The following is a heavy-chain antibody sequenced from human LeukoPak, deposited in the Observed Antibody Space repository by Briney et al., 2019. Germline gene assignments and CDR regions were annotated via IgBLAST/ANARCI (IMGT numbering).Heavy chain of an antibody. CDR1: GGSISSSSYY. D-gene: IGHD1-26*01. CDR3: ARLGYSAAYYYYMDV. V-gene: IGHV4-39*01. J-gene: IGHJ6*03. CDR2: IYYSGST. Sequence: SETLSLTCTVSGGSISSSSYYWGWIRQPPGKGLEWIGSIYYSGSTYYNPSLKSRVTISADTSKNQFSLKLSSVTAADTAVYYCARLGYSAAYYYYMDVWGKGTTVTVSS.